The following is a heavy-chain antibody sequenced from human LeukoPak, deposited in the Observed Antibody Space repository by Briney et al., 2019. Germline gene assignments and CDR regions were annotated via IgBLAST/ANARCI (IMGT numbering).Heavy chain of an antibody. CDR1: DYSISSGYY. D-gene: IGHD7-27*01. J-gene: IGHJ4*02. V-gene: IGHV4-38-2*02. Sequence: PSETLSLTCSVSDYSISSGYYWGWIRQSPGKGLEWIGNIYHSGSAYYNPPLKSRVTISVDTSKNQFSLKLSSVTAADTAVYYCARVRVGIDYWGQGTLVTVSS. CDR2: IYHSGSA. CDR3: ARVRVGIDY.